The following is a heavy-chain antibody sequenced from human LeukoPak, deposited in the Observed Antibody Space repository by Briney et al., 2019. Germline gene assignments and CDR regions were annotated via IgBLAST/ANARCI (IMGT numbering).Heavy chain of an antibody. Sequence: GASVKVSCKVSGYTLTELSMHWVRQAPGKGLEWMGGFDPEDGETIYAQKFQGRVTMTEDTSTDTAYMELSSLRSEDTAVYYCATPMDFWSGRNWYFDLWGRGTLVTVSS. CDR3: ATPMDFWSGRNWYFDL. D-gene: IGHD3-3*01. J-gene: IGHJ2*01. CDR1: GYTLTELS. CDR2: FDPEDGET. V-gene: IGHV1-24*01.